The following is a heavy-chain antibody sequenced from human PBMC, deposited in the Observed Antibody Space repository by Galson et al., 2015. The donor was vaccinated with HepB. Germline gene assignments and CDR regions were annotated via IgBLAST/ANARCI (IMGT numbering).Heavy chain of an antibody. Sequence: LRLSCAASGFTFSNYAMHWVRQAPGKGLEWVSIIWSDGSNKYYGDSVQGRFSISRDNSKNTLYLQMNSLTAEDTAVYYCARDYYGSGGSPDYWGQGTLVTVPS. CDR3: ARDYYGSGGSPDY. J-gene: IGHJ4*02. D-gene: IGHD3-10*01. CDR1: GFTFSNYA. CDR2: IWSDGSNK. V-gene: IGHV3-33*08.